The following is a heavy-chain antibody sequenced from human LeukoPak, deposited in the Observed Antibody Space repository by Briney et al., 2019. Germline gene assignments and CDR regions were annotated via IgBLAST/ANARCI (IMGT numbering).Heavy chain of an antibody. J-gene: IGHJ4*02. D-gene: IGHD3-10*01. CDR2: TSHDESNK. Sequence: GGSLRLSCAASGFTFSNSPMHWVRQAPGKGLEWVAVTSHDESNKYYADSVKGRLTISRDNSKNTLYLQMNSLRAEDTAVYYCAKDEFGTFDYWGQGTLVTVSS. V-gene: IGHV3-30-3*01. CDR3: AKDEFGTFDY. CDR1: GFTFSNSP.